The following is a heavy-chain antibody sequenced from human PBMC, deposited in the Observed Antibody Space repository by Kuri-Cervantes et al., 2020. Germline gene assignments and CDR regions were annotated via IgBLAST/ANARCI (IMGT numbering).Heavy chain of an antibody. V-gene: IGHV1-69*06. CDR1: GGTFSSCA. J-gene: IGHJ5*02. CDR3: ARVRAAAGLHWFDP. Sequence: SVKVSCKASGGTFSSCAISWVRQAPGQGLEWMGGIIPIFGTANYAQKFQGRVTITADKSTSTAYMELSSLRSEDTAVYYCARVRAAAGLHWFDPWGQGTLVTVSS. CDR2: IIPIFGTA. D-gene: IGHD6-13*01.